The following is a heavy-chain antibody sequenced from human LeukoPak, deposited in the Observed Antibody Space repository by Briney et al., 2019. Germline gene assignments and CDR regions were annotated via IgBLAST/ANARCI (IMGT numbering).Heavy chain of an antibody. Sequence: PGGSLRLSCAASGFTFSSYGMHWVRQAPGKGLEWVAVIWYDGSNKYYADSVKGRFTISRDNAKNSLYLQMNSLRAEDTAVYYCASRYCSGGSCYYWAFDYWGQGTLVTVSS. CDR1: GFTFSSYG. CDR2: IWYDGSNK. V-gene: IGHV3-33*01. J-gene: IGHJ4*02. CDR3: ASRYCSGGSCYYWAFDY. D-gene: IGHD2-15*01.